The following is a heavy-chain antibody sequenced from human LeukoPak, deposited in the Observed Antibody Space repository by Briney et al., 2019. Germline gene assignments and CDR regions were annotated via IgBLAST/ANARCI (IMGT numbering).Heavy chain of an antibody. J-gene: IGHJ3*01. V-gene: IGHV3-23*01. CDR1: GFTFSSYA. D-gene: IGHD7-27*01. Sequence: GGSLRLSCAASGFTFSSYAMSWVRQAPGKGLEWVSAIGSSGGSTYYADSVRGRFTISRENSKNTVYLQMNRLGDEDTAVYHCAKDSGQLGVREVFDVWGQGEMVTVSS. CDR2: IGSSGGST. CDR3: AKDSGQLGVREVFDV.